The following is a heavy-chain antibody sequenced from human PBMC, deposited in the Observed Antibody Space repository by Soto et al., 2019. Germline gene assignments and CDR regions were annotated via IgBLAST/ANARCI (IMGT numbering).Heavy chain of an antibody. Sequence: SETLSLTCPVSGGSISTYYWSWISQPAGKRLEWIGHVSTSGTTNYHPSVKSRVTMSLDTSKKQFSLNLYSVTAADTAVYYCARGRSGYSYGTEAYYFDYWGQGTPVTVSS. CDR2: VSTSGTT. CDR3: ARGRSGYSYGTEAYYFDY. CDR1: GGSISTYY. V-gene: IGHV4-4*07. J-gene: IGHJ4*02. D-gene: IGHD5-18*01.